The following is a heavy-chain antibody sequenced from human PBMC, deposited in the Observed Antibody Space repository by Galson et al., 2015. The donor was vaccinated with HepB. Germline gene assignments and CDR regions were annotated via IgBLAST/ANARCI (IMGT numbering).Heavy chain of an antibody. CDR2: IDWDDDK. Sequence: PALVKPTQTLTLTCTFSGFSLSTSGMCVSWIRQPPGKALEWLARIDWDDDKYYSTSLKTRLTISKDTSKNQVVLTMTNMDPVDTATYYCARLQEFWSGYSDYYYYMDVWGKGTTVTVSS. CDR3: ARLQEFWSGYSDYYYYMDV. CDR1: GFSLSTSGMC. V-gene: IGHV2-70*11. D-gene: IGHD3-3*01. J-gene: IGHJ6*03.